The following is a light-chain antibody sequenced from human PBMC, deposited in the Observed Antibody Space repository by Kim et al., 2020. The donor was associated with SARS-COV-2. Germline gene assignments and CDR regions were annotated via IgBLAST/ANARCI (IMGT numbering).Light chain of an antibody. CDR3: HQYNNWPPKT. V-gene: IGKV3-15*01. Sequence: EIVMTQSPATLSVSPGERATLSGRASQSVSSNLAWYQQKPGQAPRLLIYGASTRATGIPARFSGSGSGTEFTLTISSLQSEDFAVYYCHQYNNWPPKTFGQGTKVDIK. CDR2: GAS. J-gene: IGKJ1*01. CDR1: QSVSSN.